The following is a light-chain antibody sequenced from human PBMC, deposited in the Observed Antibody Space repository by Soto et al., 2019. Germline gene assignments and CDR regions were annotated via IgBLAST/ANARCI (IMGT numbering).Light chain of an antibody. CDR2: EVS. Sequence: QSVLTQPASVSGSPGQSITISCTGTSSDVGSYNLVSWYQQHPGKAPKLMIYEVSKRPSGVSNRFSGSKSGNTASLTISGLQAEDEADYHWCSYAVSSTFAYVFGTGTKVPVL. CDR1: SSDVGSYNL. CDR3: CSYAVSSTFAYV. J-gene: IGLJ1*01. V-gene: IGLV2-23*02.